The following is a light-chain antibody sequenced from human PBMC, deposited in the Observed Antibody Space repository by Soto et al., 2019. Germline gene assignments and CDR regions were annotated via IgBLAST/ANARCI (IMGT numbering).Light chain of an antibody. Sequence: DIVMTQSPDSLAVSLGERATINCKSSQSVLFASKNYLAWYQQKPGQAPRLLIYWASTRESGDPDRFSGSGPGTDFTLIISSLQAEDVAVYFCQQYHSPPLTFGQGTKVDIK. J-gene: IGKJ1*01. CDR1: QSVLFASKNY. CDR3: QQYHSPPLT. CDR2: WAS. V-gene: IGKV4-1*01.